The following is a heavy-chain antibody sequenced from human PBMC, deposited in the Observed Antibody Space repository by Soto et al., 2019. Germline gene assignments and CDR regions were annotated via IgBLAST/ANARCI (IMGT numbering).Heavy chain of an antibody. D-gene: IGHD1-26*01. CDR2: IGPDGYRT. Sequence: LRLSCAASGFTFSRRWMHWVRQAPGKGLSWVSHIGPDGYRTREADSVKGRFIISRDNAKNTLYLQMNSVRDDDTAIYYCVRDQKWDYAFWGTGLLVTVSS. CDR1: GFTFSRRW. CDR3: VRDQKWDYAF. V-gene: IGHV3-74*01. J-gene: IGHJ4*02.